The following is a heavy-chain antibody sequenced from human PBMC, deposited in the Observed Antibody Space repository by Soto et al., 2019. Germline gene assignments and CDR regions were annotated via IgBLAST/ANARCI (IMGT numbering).Heavy chain of an antibody. CDR1: GFTFSSYG. Sequence: QVQLVESGGGVVQPGRSLRLSCAASGFTFSSYGMHWVRQATGKGLEWVAVIWYDGGNKYYADSVKGRFTISRDNSKNTLYLQMNSLRAEDTAVYYCARDIVVVPAAMAGVDYYYYGMDVWGQGTTVTVSS. CDR3: ARDIVVVPAAMAGVDYYYYGMDV. V-gene: IGHV3-33*01. CDR2: IWYDGGNK. J-gene: IGHJ6*02. D-gene: IGHD2-2*01.